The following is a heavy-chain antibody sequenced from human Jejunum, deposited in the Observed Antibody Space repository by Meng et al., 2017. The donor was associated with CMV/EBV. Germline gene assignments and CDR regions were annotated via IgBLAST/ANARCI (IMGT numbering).Heavy chain of an antibody. V-gene: IGHV1-2*02. CDR1: FN. D-gene: IGHD3-22*01. CDR2: INPNSGGT. CDR3: ARVCDLYDSSGYYYERSLDK. Sequence: FNSHWVRQDPGQGLEWMGWINPNSGGTNYAQKFQGRVTMTSDTSITTAYMELSRLTSDDTAVYYCARVCDLYDSSGYYYERSLDKWGQGTLVTVSS. J-gene: IGHJ4*02.